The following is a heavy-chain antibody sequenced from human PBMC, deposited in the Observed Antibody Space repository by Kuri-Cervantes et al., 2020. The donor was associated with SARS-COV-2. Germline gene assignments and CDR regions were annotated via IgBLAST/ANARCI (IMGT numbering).Heavy chain of an antibody. Sequence: ASVKVSCKASGYTFTGYYMHWVRQAPGQGLEWMGWINPNSGGTNYAQKFQGRVTITRNTSISTAYMELSSLRSEDTAVYYCARAGVTIFGVVSAFDYWGQGTLVTVSS. D-gene: IGHD3-3*01. CDR3: ARAGVTIFGVVSAFDY. V-gene: IGHV1-2*02. CDR1: GYTFTGYY. J-gene: IGHJ4*02. CDR2: INPNSGGT.